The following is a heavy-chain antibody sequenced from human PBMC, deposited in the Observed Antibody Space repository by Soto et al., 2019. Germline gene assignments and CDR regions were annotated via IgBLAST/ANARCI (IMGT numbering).Heavy chain of an antibody. CDR3: AGQGGSRLNWFDP. V-gene: IGHV3-48*01. J-gene: IGHJ5*02. Sequence: GGSLRLSFAASGFTFSTYSMNWVRQAPGKGLEWVSYISSSTIYYADSVKGRFTISRDNAKNSLYLQMNSLRAEDTAVYYCAGQGGSRLNWFDPWGQGTLVTVSS. D-gene: IGHD6-13*01. CDR1: GFTFSTYS. CDR2: ISSSTI.